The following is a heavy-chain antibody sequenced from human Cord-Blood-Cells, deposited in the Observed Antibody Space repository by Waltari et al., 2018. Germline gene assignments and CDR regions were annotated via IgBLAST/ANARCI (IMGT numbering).Heavy chain of an antibody. Sequence: QVQLVQSGAEVKKPGASVKVSCKASGYTFTGYYMHWVRQAPGQGLGWVGWINTNRGGTNYAQKFQGRVTMTRDTSSSTAYMELSRLRSDDTAVYYCARDFGWGSFWYFDLWGRGTLVTVSS. J-gene: IGHJ2*01. V-gene: IGHV1-2*02. D-gene: IGHD3-9*01. CDR2: INTNRGGT. CDR1: GYTFTGYY. CDR3: ARDFGWGSFWYFDL.